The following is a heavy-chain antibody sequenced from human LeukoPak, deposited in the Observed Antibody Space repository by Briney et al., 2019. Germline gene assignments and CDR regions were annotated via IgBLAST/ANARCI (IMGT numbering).Heavy chain of an antibody. D-gene: IGHD3-3*01. CDR1: GFTVSSNY. CDR3: AKAVASRGVVILDY. V-gene: IGHV3-53*01. Sequence: GGSLRLSCAASGFTVSSNYMSWVRQAPGKGLEWVSVIYSGGSTYYADSVKGRFTISRDNSKNTLYLQMNSLRAEDTAVYYCAKAVASRGVVILDYWGQGTLVTVSS. J-gene: IGHJ4*02. CDR2: IYSGGST.